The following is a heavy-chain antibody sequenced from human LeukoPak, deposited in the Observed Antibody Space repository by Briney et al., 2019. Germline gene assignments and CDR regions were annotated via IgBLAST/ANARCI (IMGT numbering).Heavy chain of an antibody. CDR2: IYYSGST. D-gene: IGHD3-3*01. J-gene: IGHJ5*02. Sequence: PSETLSLTCTVSGGSISSYYWSWIRQPPGKGLEWIGYIYYSGSTNYNPSLKSRVTISVDTSKNQFSLQLITVLAAETAVYYCAGRFTTFGVYSYNWFDPWGQGTLVTVSS. V-gene: IGHV4-59*08. CDR3: AGRFTTFGVYSYNWFDP. CDR1: GGSISSYY.